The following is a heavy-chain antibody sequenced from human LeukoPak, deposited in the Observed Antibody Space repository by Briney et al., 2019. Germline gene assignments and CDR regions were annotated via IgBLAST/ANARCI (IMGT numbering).Heavy chain of an antibody. CDR2: IVTIGSPI. J-gene: IGHJ5*02. CDR1: GFTFRSFE. CDR3: ASFYDSSGRDH. D-gene: IGHD3-22*01. V-gene: IGHV3-48*03. Sequence: PGGSLRLSCAASGFTFRSFEMNWVRQAPGKGLEWLSYIVTIGSPIYYADSVKGRFTISRDNARNSLCLQMNSLRVEDTAVYYCASFYDSSGRDHWGQGTLVTVSS.